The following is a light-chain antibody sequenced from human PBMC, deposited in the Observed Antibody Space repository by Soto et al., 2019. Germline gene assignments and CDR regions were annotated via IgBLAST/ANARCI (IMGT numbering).Light chain of an antibody. CDR3: QQTDSTPYT. Sequence: DIQMTQSPSSLSASVGDRVTITCRASQNISSFLNWYQQKPGKAPKLLMYAASSLQGGVPSRFGGSGSGTDFTLTISSLQPEDFATYYCQQTDSTPYTFGQGTKLEIK. CDR1: QNISSF. V-gene: IGKV1-39*01. CDR2: AAS. J-gene: IGKJ2*01.